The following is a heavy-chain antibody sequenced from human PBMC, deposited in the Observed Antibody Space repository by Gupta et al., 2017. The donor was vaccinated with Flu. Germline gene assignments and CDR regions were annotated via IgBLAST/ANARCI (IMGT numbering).Heavy chain of an antibody. CDR3: SRLNEEEDL. J-gene: IGHJ5*02. V-gene: IGHV3-74*01. CDR1: GFSFSRYW. CDR2: IDGNGGRI. Sequence: EVQLVESGGDLVQPGGSLRLACAASGFSFSRYWIHWVRQAPRKGLEWVSRIDGNGGRINYADSVKGRFTTSRDNAKNTLYLQMNSLRAEDTAVYYCSRLNEEEDLWGHGTLVTVSS.